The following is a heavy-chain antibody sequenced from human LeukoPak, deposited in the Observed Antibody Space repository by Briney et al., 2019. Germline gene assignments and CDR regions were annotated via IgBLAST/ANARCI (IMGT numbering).Heavy chain of an antibody. Sequence: PSETLSLTCAVSGYSISSGYYWGWIRQPPGKGLEWIGSIYHSGSTYYNPSLKSRVTISVDTSKNQFSLKLSSVTAADTAVYYCAEQRGYSYGYRSWYFDLWGRGTLATVSS. CDR2: IYHSGST. V-gene: IGHV4-38-2*01. J-gene: IGHJ2*01. CDR3: AEQRGYSYGYRSWYFDL. D-gene: IGHD5-18*01. CDR1: GYSISSGYY.